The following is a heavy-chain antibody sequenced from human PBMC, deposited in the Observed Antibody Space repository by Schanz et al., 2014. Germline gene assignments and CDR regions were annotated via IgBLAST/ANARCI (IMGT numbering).Heavy chain of an antibody. D-gene: IGHD6-6*01. J-gene: IGHJ6*02. Sequence: EVQLLESGGGLVQPGGSLRLSCAASGFTFSSNAMCWVRQAPGKGLGWVSTITSNGGGTYYADSVKGRFTISRDNAKNTLYLQMNSLRVEDTAEYYCAKNWKGHHITGRPGWSDGMDVWGQGTTVTVSS. CDR3: AKNWKGHHITGRPGWSDGMDV. V-gene: IGHV3-23*01. CDR2: ITSNGGGT. CDR1: GFTFSSNA.